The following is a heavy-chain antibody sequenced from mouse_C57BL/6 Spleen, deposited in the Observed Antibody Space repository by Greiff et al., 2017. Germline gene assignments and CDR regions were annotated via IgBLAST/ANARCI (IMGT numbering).Heavy chain of an antibody. CDR2: IYPGSGNT. CDR1: GYTFTDYY. Sequence: VQLQQSGPELVKPGASVKISCKASGYTFTDYYINWVKQRPGQGLEWIGWIYPGSGNTKYNEKFKGKATLTGYTASSTAYMQLRSLTSEDSAVYFCARDNYYVSSPWYFDYWGQGTTLTVSS. V-gene: IGHV1-84*01. CDR3: ARDNYYVSSPWYFDY. D-gene: IGHD1-1*01. J-gene: IGHJ2*01.